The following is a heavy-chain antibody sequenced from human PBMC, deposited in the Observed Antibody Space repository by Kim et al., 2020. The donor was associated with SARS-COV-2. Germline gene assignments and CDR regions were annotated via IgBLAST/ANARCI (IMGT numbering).Heavy chain of an antibody. CDR3: AREWELHFDY. CDR1: GGSISSSSYY. V-gene: IGHV4-39*01. J-gene: IGHJ4*02. CDR2: IYYSGST. Sequence: SETLSLTCTVSGGSISSSSYYWGWIRQPPGKGLEWIGSIYYSGSTYYTPSLKSRVTISVDTSKNQFSLKLSSVTAADTAVYYCAREWELHFDYWGQGTLVTVSS. D-gene: IGHD1-26*01.